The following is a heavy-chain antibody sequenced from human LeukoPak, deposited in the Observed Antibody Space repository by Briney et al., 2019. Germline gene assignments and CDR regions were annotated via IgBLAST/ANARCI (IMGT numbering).Heavy chain of an antibody. Sequence: ASVKVSCKASGYTFTSYDINWVRQATGQGLEWMGWMNPNSGNTDYAQKFQGRLTITADESTTTAYLELTSLRSEDTAVYYCARGDSVPLGGGNLLRVLYFHDWGQGTLVAVSS. CDR2: MNPNSGNT. J-gene: IGHJ1*01. CDR3: ARGDSVPLGGGNLLRVLYFHD. V-gene: IGHV1-8*03. D-gene: IGHD4-23*01. CDR1: GYTFTSYD.